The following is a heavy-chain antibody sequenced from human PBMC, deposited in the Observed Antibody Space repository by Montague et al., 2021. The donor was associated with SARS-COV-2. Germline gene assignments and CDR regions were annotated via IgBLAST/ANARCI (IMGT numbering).Heavy chain of an antibody. D-gene: IGHD3-22*01. CDR3: ARLKRYFDSSGSPSAFDF. CDR1: GGSITNNIDY. V-gene: IGHV4-39*02. CDR2: IYYTGNT. Sequence: SETLSLTCTVSGGSITNNIDYWAWIRQPPGKGLEWIGSIYYTGNTYYXPSLKSRVTITVVTSKNHFTLKLSSVTAAETAVYYCARLKRYFDSSGSPSAFDFWGQGKKVTVSS. J-gene: IGHJ3*01.